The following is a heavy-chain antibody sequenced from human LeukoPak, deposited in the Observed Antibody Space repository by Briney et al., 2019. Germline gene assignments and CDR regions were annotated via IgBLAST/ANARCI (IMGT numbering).Heavy chain of an antibody. D-gene: IGHD2-21*01. CDR3: ARAPIVVELNAFDI. CDR2: IYHSGST. Sequence: SETLSLTCAVSSGSFSSSNWWSWVRQPPGKGLEWIGEIYHSGSTNYNPSLKNRVTISVDKSKNQFSLKLSSVTAADTAVYYCARAPIVVELNAFDIWGQGTMVTVSS. CDR1: SGSFSSSNW. J-gene: IGHJ3*02. V-gene: IGHV4-4*02.